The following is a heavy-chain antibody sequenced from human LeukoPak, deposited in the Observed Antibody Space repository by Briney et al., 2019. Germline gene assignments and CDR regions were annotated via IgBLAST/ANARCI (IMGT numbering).Heavy chain of an antibody. CDR1: GGTFSSYA. CDR3: ARAENVIYYFDY. Sequence: SVKVSCKASGGTFSSYAISWVRQAPGQGLEWMGRIIPILGIANYAQKFQGRVTITADKSTSTAYMELSSLRSEDTAVYYCARAENVIYYFDYWGQGTLVTVSS. J-gene: IGHJ4*02. CDR2: IIPILGIA. V-gene: IGHV1-69*04.